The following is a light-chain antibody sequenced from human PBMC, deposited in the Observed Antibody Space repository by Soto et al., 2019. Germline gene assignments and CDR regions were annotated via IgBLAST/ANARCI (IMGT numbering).Light chain of an antibody. J-gene: IGLJ1*01. CDR3: QSYDNSLSVYV. CDR2: GNS. CDR1: SSNIGAHYD. Sequence: QSGLTQPPSASGAPGQRVTISCTGSSSNIGAHYDVHWYQQLPGTAPKLLIYGNSNRPSGVPDRFSGSKSGTSASLAITGLQAEDEADYYCQSYDNSLSVYVFGTGTKLTVL. V-gene: IGLV1-40*01.